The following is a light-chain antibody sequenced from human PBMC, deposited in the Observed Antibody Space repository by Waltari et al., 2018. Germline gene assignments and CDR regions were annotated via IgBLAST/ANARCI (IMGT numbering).Light chain of an antibody. CDR1: KGIRND. V-gene: IGKV1-6*01. J-gene: IGKJ4*01. CDR2: SAS. CDR3: LQDYNYPLT. Sequence: AIQMTQSPSSLSASVGDRVTITCRESKGIRNDLGWYQQKPGKAPKLLIYSASSLQSGVPSRFSGSGAGTDFTLTISSLQPEDFATYYCLQDYNYPLTFGGGTKVEIK.